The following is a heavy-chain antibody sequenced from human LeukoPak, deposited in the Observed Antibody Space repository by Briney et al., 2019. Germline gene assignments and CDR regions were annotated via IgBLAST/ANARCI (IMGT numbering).Heavy chain of an antibody. D-gene: IGHD3-10*01. CDR1: GFTFSSYW. CDR2: IKQDGSEK. CDR3: AKVLWFGVSAPQAFDF. Sequence: GGSLRLSCAASGFTFSSYWMSWVRQAPGKGLEWVANIKQDGSEKYYVDSVKGRFTISRDNAKNSLYLQMNSLGAEDTAVYYCAKVLWFGVSAPQAFDFWGQGTMVTVSS. V-gene: IGHV3-7*03. J-gene: IGHJ3*01.